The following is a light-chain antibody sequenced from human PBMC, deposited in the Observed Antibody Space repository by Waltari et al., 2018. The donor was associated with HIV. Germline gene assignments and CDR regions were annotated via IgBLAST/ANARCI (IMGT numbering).Light chain of an antibody. CDR1: QSVLFSSNNKNY. CDR3: QQYYTTPWR. V-gene: IGKV4-1*01. CDR2: WAS. Sequence: DIVMTQSPDSLAVSLGERATINCKSSQSVLFSSNNKNYLAWYQQKPGQPPKLLIYWASTRESGVPDRFSGSGSGTDFTLTISILQAEDVAVYYCQQYYTTPWRFGPGTKVDIK. J-gene: IGKJ3*01.